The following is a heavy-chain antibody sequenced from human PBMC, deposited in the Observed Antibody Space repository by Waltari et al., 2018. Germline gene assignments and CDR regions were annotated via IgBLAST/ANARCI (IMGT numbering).Heavy chain of an antibody. Sequence: QVQLVQSGAEVKKPGASVKVSCKASGYTFTSYGISWVRQAPGQGLEWMGWISAYNGNTNDAQKLQGSVTMTTDTSTSTAYMELRSLRSDDTAVYYCARDRWSRKYYYYGMDVWGQGTTVTVSS. J-gene: IGHJ6*02. D-gene: IGHD1-26*01. CDR1: GYTFTSYG. CDR2: ISAYNGNT. CDR3: ARDRWSRKYYYYGMDV. V-gene: IGHV1-18*01.